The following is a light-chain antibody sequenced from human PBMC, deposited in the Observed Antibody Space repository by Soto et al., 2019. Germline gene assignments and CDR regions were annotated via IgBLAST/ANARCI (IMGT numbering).Light chain of an antibody. Sequence: EIVMTQSPATLSVSPGERATLSCRASQSVSSNLAWYQQKPGQAPRILIYGASTRATGIPASFSGSGSGTEFTLTISSLQSEDFAVYYCQQYNTCPQTFGQGTKVEIK. J-gene: IGKJ1*01. CDR1: QSVSSN. CDR3: QQYNTCPQT. V-gene: IGKV3-15*01. CDR2: GAS.